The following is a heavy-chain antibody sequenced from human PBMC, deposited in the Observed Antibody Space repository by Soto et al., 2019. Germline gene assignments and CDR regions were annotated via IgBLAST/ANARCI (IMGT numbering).Heavy chain of an antibody. CDR3: ARDPAYSGYDQREYYYYGMDV. CDR2: ISSSGSTI. J-gene: IGHJ6*02. CDR1: GFTFSDYY. Sequence: VQLVESGGGLVQPGGSLRLSCAASGFTFSDYYMSWIRQAPGKGLEWVSYISSSGSTIYYADSVKGRFTISRDNAKNSLYLQMNSLRAEDTAVYYCARDPAYSGYDQREYYYYGMDVWGQGTTVTVSS. V-gene: IGHV3-11*01. D-gene: IGHD5-12*01.